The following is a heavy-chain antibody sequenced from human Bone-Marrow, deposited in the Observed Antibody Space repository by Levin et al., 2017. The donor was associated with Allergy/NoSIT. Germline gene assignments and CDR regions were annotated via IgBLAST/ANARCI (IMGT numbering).Heavy chain of an antibody. J-gene: IGHJ6*02. CDR1: GGSFSTYG. V-gene: IGHV1-69*13. D-gene: IGHD3-10*01. CDR2: IIPVFGTT. Sequence: SVKVSCKASGGSFSTYGISWVRQAPGQGLEWMGVIIPVFGTTSYAQKFQGRVTLSADESARTAYMELRSLRSEDTAIYYCARDSYSYTSGTYFTSEGRLGDSYYYGMDVWGQGTAVTVSS. CDR3: ARDSYSYTSGTYFTSEGRLGDSYYYGMDV.